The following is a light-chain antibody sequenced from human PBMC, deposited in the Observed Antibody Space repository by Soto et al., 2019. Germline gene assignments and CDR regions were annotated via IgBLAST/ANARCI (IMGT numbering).Light chain of an antibody. V-gene: IGKV3-20*01. CDR3: QQYDSSRT. CDR2: GAS. Sequence: EIVLTQSPGTLSLSPGERATLSCRASQSVNSIFLAWYQQKVGQAPRLLFYGASIRATGIPDRFTGSGSGTDFTLTISRLEPEDLAVYYCQQYDSSRTFGQGTKLE. CDR1: QSVNSIF. J-gene: IGKJ1*01.